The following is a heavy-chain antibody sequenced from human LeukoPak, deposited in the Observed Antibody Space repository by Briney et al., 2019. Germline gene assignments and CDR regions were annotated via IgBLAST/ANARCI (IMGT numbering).Heavy chain of an antibody. D-gene: IGHD3-16*01. Sequence: GGSLRLSCAASGFTLSTYWIHGVRQPPGKGLVWVSRINSDGNSFADSVKGRFTISRDNAKNTVYLQMNSLRAEDTAVYFCARGYTFGTLDYWGQGALVTVSS. CDR2: INSDGN. J-gene: IGHJ4*02. CDR1: GFTLSTYW. V-gene: IGHV3-74*01. CDR3: ARGYTFGTLDY.